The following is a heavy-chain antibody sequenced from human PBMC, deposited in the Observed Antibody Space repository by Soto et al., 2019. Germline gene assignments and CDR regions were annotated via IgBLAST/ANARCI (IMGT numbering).Heavy chain of an antibody. CDR3: ARTAARYYYYYYGMDV. CDR1: GFTFSSYG. Sequence: QVQLVESVGGVVQPGRSLRLSCAASGFTFSSYGMHWVRQAPGKGLEWVAVIWYDGSNKYYADSVKGRFTISRDNSKNTLYLQMNSLRAEDTAVYYCARTAARYYYYYYGMDVWGQGTTVTVSS. D-gene: IGHD6-6*01. CDR2: IWYDGSNK. V-gene: IGHV3-33*01. J-gene: IGHJ6*02.